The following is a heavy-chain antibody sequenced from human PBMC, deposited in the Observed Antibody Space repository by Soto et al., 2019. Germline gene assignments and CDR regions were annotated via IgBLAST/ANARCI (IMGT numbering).Heavy chain of an antibody. CDR2: IIPILGIA. V-gene: IGHV1-69*04. Sequence: SVKVSCKASGGTFSSYSISWVRQAPGQGLEWMGRIIPILGIANYAQKFQGRVTITADESTSTAYMELSSLRSEDTAVYYCARDRSAPGYYYGMDVWGQGTTVTVSS. CDR1: GGTFSSYS. CDR3: ARDRSAPGYYYGMDV. J-gene: IGHJ6*02.